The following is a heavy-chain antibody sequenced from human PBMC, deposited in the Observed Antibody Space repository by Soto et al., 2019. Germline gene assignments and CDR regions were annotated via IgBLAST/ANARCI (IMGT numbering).Heavy chain of an antibody. V-gene: IGHV4-34*01. D-gene: IGHD5-12*01. CDR2: IYYSGST. Sequence: SETLSLTCAVYGGSFIGYYWSWILQPPWKGLEWIGSIYYSGSTYYNPSLKSRVTISVDTSKNQFSLKLSSVTAADTAVYYCGRLLRYSGYDYYYYGMDVWGQGTTVTVSS. CDR1: GGSFIGYY. CDR3: GRLLRYSGYDYYYYGMDV. J-gene: IGHJ6*02.